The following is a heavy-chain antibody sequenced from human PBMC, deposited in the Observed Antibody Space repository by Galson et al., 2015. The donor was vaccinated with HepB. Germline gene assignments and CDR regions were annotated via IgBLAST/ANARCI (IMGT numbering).Heavy chain of an antibody. CDR3: VRERGGSYLYDALDI. CDR2: INPSGGST. Sequence: SKASGYTFTSYYIHWVRQAPGQGLEWMGIINPSGGSTTYAQKFQGRVTMTRDTSTSTVYMELSSLRSEDAAVYYCVRERGGSYLYDALDIWGQGTMSPSLQ. J-gene: IGHJ3*02. CDR1: GYTFTSYY. V-gene: IGHV1-46*01. D-gene: IGHD1-26*01.